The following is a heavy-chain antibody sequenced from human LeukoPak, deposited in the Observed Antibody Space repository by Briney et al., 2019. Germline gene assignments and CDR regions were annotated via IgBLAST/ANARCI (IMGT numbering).Heavy chain of an antibody. CDR3: ARGSQQVWGYHDY. CDR2: INNDGGDT. CDR1: GFTFSYYA. V-gene: IGHV3-64*01. Sequence: GGSLRLSCVASGFTFSYYALRWVRQAPGKGLDYVSAINNDGGDTYYANTVKGRFTISRDNSRNTLYLQMGSLRAEDMAVYYRARGSQQVWGYHDYWGQGTLVTVSS. D-gene: IGHD7-27*01. J-gene: IGHJ4*02.